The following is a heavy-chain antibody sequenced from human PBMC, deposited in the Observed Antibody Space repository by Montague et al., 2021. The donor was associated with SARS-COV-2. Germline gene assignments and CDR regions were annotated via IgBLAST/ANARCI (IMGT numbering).Heavy chain of an antibody. CDR2: IYYSGST. Sequence: SETLSLTCTVSAGAIRSSNYYWGWNRQPPETGLEWIWNIYYSGSTYYNPSLKSRVTISVDTSKNQFSLKLSSVTAADTAVYYCARVGRQQLVRLSGMDVWGQGTTVTVSS. V-gene: IGHV4-39*07. CDR3: ARVGRQQLVRLSGMDV. CDR1: AGAIRSSNYY. J-gene: IGHJ6*02. D-gene: IGHD6-13*01.